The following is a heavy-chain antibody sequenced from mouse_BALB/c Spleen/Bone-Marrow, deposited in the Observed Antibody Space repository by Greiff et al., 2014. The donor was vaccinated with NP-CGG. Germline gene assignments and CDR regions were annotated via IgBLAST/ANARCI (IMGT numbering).Heavy chain of an antibody. J-gene: IGHJ2*01. CDR2: ISSGGNYT. Sequence: DVQLVESGGGLVKPGGSLKLSCAASGFTFSSYAMSWIRQTPEKRLEWVATISSGGNYTYYPDSVKGRFTISRDNAKNTLYLQMSSLRSEDTAMYYCARPNTDYFDYWGQGTTLTASS. D-gene: IGHD5-1-1*01. V-gene: IGHV5-9-3*01. CDR1: GFTFSSYA. CDR3: ARPNTDYFDY.